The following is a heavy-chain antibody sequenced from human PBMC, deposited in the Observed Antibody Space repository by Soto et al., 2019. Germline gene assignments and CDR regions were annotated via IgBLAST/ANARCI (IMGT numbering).Heavy chain of an antibody. D-gene: IGHD3-22*01. J-gene: IGHJ4*02. Sequence: AASVKVSCKASGYIFTGYYMHWVRQAPGQGLEWMGWINPNSGGTNYAQKFQGRVTMTRDTSISTAYMELSRLRSDDTAVYYCAGYDSSGYLNDWGQGTLFTVPS. CDR3: AGYDSSGYLND. CDR2: INPNSGGT. V-gene: IGHV1-2*02. CDR1: GYIFTGYY.